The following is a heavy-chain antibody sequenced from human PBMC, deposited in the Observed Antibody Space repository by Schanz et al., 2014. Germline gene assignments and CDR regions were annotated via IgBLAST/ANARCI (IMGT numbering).Heavy chain of an antibody. CDR1: GYTFSDYY. V-gene: IGHV1-2*04. Sequence: QVQLVQSGAEVKKPGASVKVSCKASGYTFSDYYIHWVRHAPGQGLEWMGWINPNTGGTNFAQKFQGWVTVTRDTSISTVYMELSRVTYEDTAVYYCARDDRAYYYGMDVWGQGTTVTVSS. CDR3: ARDDRAYYYGMDV. CDR2: INPNTGGT. J-gene: IGHJ6*02. D-gene: IGHD3-22*01.